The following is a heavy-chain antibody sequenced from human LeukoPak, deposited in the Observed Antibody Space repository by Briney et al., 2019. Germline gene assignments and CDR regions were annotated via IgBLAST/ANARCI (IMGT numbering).Heavy chain of an antibody. D-gene: IGHD5-18*01. V-gene: IGHV1-46*01. CDR1: GYTFTSYY. J-gene: IGHJ6*02. CDR2: TNPSGGST. CDR3: ARGPGYSYAIYYYGMDV. Sequence: ASVKVSCKASGYTFTSYYMHWVRQAPGQGLEWMGITNPSGGSTSYAQKFQGRVTMTRDTSTSTVYMELSSLRSEDTAVYYCARGPGYSYAIYYYGMDVWGQGTTVTVSS.